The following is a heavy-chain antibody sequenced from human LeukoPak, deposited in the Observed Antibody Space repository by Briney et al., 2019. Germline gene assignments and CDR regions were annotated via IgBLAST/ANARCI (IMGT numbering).Heavy chain of an antibody. CDR1: GGSINSYY. Sequence: SSETLSLTCTVSGGSINSYYWSWIRQPPGKGLEWIGYIYYSGSTNYNPPLKSRVTISVDTSKNQFSLKLTSVTAADTAVYYCARVGGGNYYYYGMDVWGQGTTVTASS. CDR3: ARVGGGNYYYYGMDV. J-gene: IGHJ6*02. D-gene: IGHD2-15*01. V-gene: IGHV4-59*08. CDR2: IYYSGST.